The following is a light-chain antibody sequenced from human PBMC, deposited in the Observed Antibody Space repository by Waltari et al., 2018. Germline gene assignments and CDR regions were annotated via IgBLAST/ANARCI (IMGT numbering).Light chain of an antibody. J-gene: IGKJ4*01. CDR3: QQCYSLPLT. CDR2: WAS. Sequence: DIVMTQSPDSLAVSLGERATINCKSSQSVLHSSNNKNYLAWYQQKPGQPPKLLIYWASTRESRVPDRFSGSGSGTDFTLTISSLQAEDVAVYYCQQCYSLPLTFGGGTKVDIK. V-gene: IGKV4-1*01. CDR1: QSVLHSSNNKNY.